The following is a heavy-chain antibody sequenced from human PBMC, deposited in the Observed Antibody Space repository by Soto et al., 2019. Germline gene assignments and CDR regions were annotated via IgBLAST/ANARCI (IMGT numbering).Heavy chain of an antibody. Sequence: QVQLVQSGAGVKRPGSSVRVSCKASGGTFKTYAITWVRQAPGRGLEWMGGIIPLFGSANYSQNFQGRVTITADESTNTAYMELTSLRSEDTAVYYCARETGTLYFYYSGMDVWGQGTTVTVSS. J-gene: IGHJ6*02. CDR2: IIPLFGSA. CDR3: ARETGTLYFYYSGMDV. V-gene: IGHV1-69*12. D-gene: IGHD1-1*01. CDR1: GGTFKTYA.